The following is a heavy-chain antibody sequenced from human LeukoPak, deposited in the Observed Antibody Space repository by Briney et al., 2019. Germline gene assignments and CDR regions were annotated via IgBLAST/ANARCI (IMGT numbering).Heavy chain of an antibody. CDR1: GFTFSSYA. CDR3: AKDGDYYDSSGYPYYFDY. V-gene: IGHV3-23*01. Sequence: GGSLRLSCAASGFTFSSYAMSWVRQAPGKGLEWVSAISGSGGSTYYADSVKGRFTISRDNSKNTLYLQMNSLRAEDTAVYYCAKDGDYYDSSGYPYYFDYWGQGTPVTVSS. CDR2: ISGSGGST. J-gene: IGHJ4*02. D-gene: IGHD3-22*01.